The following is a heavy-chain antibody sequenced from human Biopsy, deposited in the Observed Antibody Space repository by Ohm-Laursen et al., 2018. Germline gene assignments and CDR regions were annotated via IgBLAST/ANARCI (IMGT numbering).Heavy chain of an antibody. CDR3: ARDSSGHYDSSGSDY. Sequence: GSLRLSCAASGFTFSDYWMSWVRQSPEKGLEWVANIKQDGSEKNYVDSVEGRFTISRDNTKNSLYLEMNSLRAEDTAVYYCARDSSGHYDSSGSDYWGQGTLVTVSS. J-gene: IGHJ4*02. CDR1: GFTFSDYW. D-gene: IGHD3-22*01. CDR2: IKQDGSEK. V-gene: IGHV3-7*01.